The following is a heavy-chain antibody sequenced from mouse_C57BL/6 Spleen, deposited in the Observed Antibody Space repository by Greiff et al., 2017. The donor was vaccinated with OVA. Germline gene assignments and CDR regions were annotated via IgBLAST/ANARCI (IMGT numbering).Heavy chain of an antibody. CDR1: GFTFSDYY. Sequence: EVQVVESEGGLVQPGSSMKLSCTASGFTFSDYYMAWVRQVPEKGLEWVANINYDGSSTYYLDSLKSRFIISRDNAKNILYLQMSSLKSEDTATYYCARKGYYGSSYGWYFDVWGTGTTVTVSS. V-gene: IGHV5-16*01. J-gene: IGHJ1*03. D-gene: IGHD1-1*01. CDR3: ARKGYYGSSYGWYFDV. CDR2: INYDGSST.